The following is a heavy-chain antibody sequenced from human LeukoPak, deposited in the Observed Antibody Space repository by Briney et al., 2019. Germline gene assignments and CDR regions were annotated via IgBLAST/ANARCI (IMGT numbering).Heavy chain of an antibody. CDR2: IYYSGST. CDR1: GGSISSYY. J-gene: IGHJ4*02. CDR3: ARGEERYFDY. Sequence: PSETLSLTCTVSGGSISSYYWSWIRQPPGKGLEWIGYIYYSGSTNYNPSLKSRVTISVDTSKNQFSLKLSSVTAADTAVYYCARGEERYFDYWGQGTLVTASS. V-gene: IGHV4-59*01. D-gene: IGHD5-24*01.